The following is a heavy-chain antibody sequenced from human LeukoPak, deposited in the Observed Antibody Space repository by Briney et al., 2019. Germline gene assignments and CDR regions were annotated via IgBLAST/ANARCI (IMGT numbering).Heavy chain of an antibody. Sequence: GGSLRLSCAASGFTFSSYSMNWVRQAPGKGLEWVSSISSSSSYIYYADSVKGRFTISRDNAKNSLYLQMNSLRAEDTALYHCARDKYGSGSYPPNWFDPWGQGTLVTVSS. CDR1: GFTFSSYS. CDR3: ARDKYGSGSYPPNWFDP. J-gene: IGHJ5*02. V-gene: IGHV3-21*04. D-gene: IGHD3-10*01. CDR2: ISSSSSYI.